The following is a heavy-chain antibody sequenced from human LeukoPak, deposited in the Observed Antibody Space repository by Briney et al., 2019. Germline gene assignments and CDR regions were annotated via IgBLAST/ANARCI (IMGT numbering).Heavy chain of an antibody. V-gene: IGHV3-21*01. CDR2: TTSSSSHR. Sequence: GSLRLSCAASGFTFSSYAMNWVRQAPGKGLEWVAATTSSSSHRYHADSVKGRFTISRDNAKNSLYLLINSLIVEDTAVYYCARDQYNSNAFDIWGQGTMVSVSS. CDR3: ARDQYNSNAFDI. J-gene: IGHJ3*02. D-gene: IGHD6-13*01. CDR1: GFTFSSYA.